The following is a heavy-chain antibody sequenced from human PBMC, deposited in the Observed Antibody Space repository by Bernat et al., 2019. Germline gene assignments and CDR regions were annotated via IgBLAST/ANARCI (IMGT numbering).Heavy chain of an antibody. J-gene: IGHJ6*03. D-gene: IGHD6-13*01. CDR2: IIPIFGTA. Sequence: QVQLVQSGAEVKKPGSSVKVSCKASGGTFSSYAISWVRQAPGQGLEWMGGIIPIFGTANYAQKFQGRVTNTADESTSTAYMELSRLRSEDTAVYYCARGDSSSYYYYYYYMDVWGKGTTVTVSS. V-gene: IGHV1-69*01. CDR1: GGTFSSYA. CDR3: ARGDSSSYYYYYYYMDV.